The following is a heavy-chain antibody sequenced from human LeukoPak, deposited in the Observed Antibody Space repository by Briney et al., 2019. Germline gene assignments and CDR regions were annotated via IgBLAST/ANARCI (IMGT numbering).Heavy chain of an antibody. D-gene: IGHD3-22*01. CDR2: IYSGGST. J-gene: IGHJ5*02. CDR1: GVSISSYY. Sequence: SETLSLTCSFSGVSISSYYWTWIRLPAGKGLEWIGRIYSGGSTNYNPSLKSRVTMSVDTSKNQFSLKLTSVTAADTAVYYCAREFYFYDSSGDNWFYPWGQGTLVTVSS. V-gene: IGHV4-4*07. CDR3: AREFYFYDSSGDNWFYP.